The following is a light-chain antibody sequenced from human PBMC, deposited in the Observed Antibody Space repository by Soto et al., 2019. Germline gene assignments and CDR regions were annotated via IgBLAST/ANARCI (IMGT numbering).Light chain of an antibody. J-gene: IGKJ5*01. CDR3: QQYYDWPRT. CDR2: DIS. V-gene: IGKV3-15*01. CDR1: QDVTTN. Sequence: EISMTQFPAILSASPGGGATLSCRAAQDVTTNFAWYQLRRGQPPRLLIYDISTRATGVPARFSGSGSGTEFTLTINSLQAEDCAVYYCQQYYDWPRTFGQGTRLEIK.